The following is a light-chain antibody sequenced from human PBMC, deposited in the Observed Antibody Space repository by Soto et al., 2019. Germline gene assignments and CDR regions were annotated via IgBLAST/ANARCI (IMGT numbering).Light chain of an antibody. CDR1: QSVSNY. CDR3: QQRRNWPT. CDR2: DAS. J-gene: IGKJ4*01. V-gene: IGKV3-11*01. Sequence: EIVLTQSPATLSLSPGESATLSCRASQSVSNYLAWYQQKPGQAPRLLIYDASNRATGIPARFSGSGSGTDFTLTIISLEPEDFAVYYCQQRRNWPTFGEGTKVDIK.